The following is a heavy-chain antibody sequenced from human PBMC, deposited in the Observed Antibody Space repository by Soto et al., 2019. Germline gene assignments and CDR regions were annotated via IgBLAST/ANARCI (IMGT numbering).Heavy chain of an antibody. CDR3: ARSIAAPSSHIDH. D-gene: IGHD6-6*01. CDR1: GGSMSGYY. Sequence: NPSETAITFRVSGGSMSGYYSSWIRQAPGKGLEWIGYVYYTGSTNYNPSLQGRVTISVDKSNKQFSLSLRLVTAADTAVYFCARSIAAPSSHIDHWGQGIRVTVSS. CDR2: VYYTGST. V-gene: IGHV4-59*01. J-gene: IGHJ4*02.